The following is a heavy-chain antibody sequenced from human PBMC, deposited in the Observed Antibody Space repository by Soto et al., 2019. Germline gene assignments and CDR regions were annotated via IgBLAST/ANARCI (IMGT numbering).Heavy chain of an antibody. D-gene: IGHD2-2*01. J-gene: IGHJ6*02. Sequence: VGSLRLSCAASGFTFSSYSMNWVRQAPGKGLEWVSSISSSSSYIYYADSVKGRFTISRDNAKNSLYLQMNSLRAEDTAVYYCARETVVKDDISLRYPYGMDVSGPGTTLTVSS. CDR1: GFTFSSYS. CDR2: ISSSSSYI. CDR3: ARETVVKDDISLRYPYGMDV. V-gene: IGHV3-21*01.